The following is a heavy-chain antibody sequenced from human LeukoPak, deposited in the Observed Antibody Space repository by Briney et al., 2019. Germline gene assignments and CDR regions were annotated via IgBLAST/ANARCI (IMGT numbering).Heavy chain of an antibody. CDR2: IYHSGST. CDR3: ARRRVTWIQLWSPIDY. CDR1: GGSISSSNW. Sequence: PSETLSLTCAVSGGSISSSNWWSWVRQPPGKGLEWIGEIYHSGSTNYNPSLKSRVTISVDTSKNQFSLKLSSVTAADTAVYYCARRRVTWIQLWSPIDYWGQGTLVTVSS. V-gene: IGHV4-4*02. D-gene: IGHD5-18*01. J-gene: IGHJ4*02.